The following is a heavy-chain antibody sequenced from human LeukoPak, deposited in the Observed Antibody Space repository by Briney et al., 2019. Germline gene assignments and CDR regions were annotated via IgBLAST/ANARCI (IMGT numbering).Heavy chain of an antibody. Sequence: GGSLRLSCAASGFTFSSYAMSWVRQAPGKGLECISGFSGSGGSTYYADSVKGRFTISRDNSKNTLYLQMNSLRAEDTAVYYCAELGITMIGGVWGKGTTVTISS. CDR2: FSGSGGST. D-gene: IGHD3-10*02. J-gene: IGHJ6*04. V-gene: IGHV3-23*01. CDR3: AELGITMIGGV. CDR1: GFTFSSYA.